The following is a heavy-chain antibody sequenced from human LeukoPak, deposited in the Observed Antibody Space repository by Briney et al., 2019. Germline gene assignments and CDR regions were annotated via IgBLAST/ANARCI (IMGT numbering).Heavy chain of an antibody. CDR3: AKDAHCSSTSCYVYYYMDV. Sequence: GGSLRLSCAASGFTFSGYAMSWVRQAPGKGLEWVSAISGSGGSTYYADSVKGRFTISRDNSKNTLYLQMNSLRAEETAVYYCAKDAHCSSTSCYVYYYMDVWGKGTTVTVSS. CDR2: ISGSGGST. J-gene: IGHJ6*03. V-gene: IGHV3-23*01. D-gene: IGHD2-2*01. CDR1: GFTFSGYA.